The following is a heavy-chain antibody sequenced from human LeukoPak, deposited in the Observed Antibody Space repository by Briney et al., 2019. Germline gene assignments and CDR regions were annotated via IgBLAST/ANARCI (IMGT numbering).Heavy chain of an antibody. Sequence: SETLSLTCTVSGGSISSYYWSWIRQPPGKGLEWIGYIYYSGSTNYNPSLKSRVTISVDTSKNQFSLKLSSVTAADTAVYYCARGVSDRDTTFMLDYWGQGTLVTVSS. V-gene: IGHV4-59*01. CDR2: IYYSGST. CDR1: GGSISSYY. J-gene: IGHJ4*02. D-gene: IGHD5/OR15-5a*01. CDR3: ARGVSDRDTTFMLDY.